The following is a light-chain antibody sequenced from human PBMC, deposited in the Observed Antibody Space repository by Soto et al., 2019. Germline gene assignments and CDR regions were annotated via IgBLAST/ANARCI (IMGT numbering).Light chain of an antibody. CDR2: EVS. V-gene: IGLV2-14*01. CDR1: TSDVGGYNY. CDR3: LSKTSTISYV. J-gene: IGLJ1*01. Sequence: QSALAQPASVSGSPGQSIAISCTGTTSDVGGYNYVSWYQQHPGKVPKLLIHEVSNRPSGVSNRFSGSKSGNTASLTISGLQAEDEADYYCLSKTSTISYVFGTGTTV.